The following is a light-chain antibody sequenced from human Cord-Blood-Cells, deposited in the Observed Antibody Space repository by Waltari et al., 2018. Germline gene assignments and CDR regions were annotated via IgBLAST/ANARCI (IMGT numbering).Light chain of an antibody. CDR2: EGS. J-gene: IGLJ2*01. CDR3: CSYAGSSTYVV. V-gene: IGLV2-23*01. Sequence: QSALTQPASVSGSPGQSITISCTGTSSDVGRYNRVSWYQQHPGKAPKLMIYEGSKRPSGVSKRCSGSKSGNAASLTISGLQAEDEADYYCCSYAGSSTYVVFGGGTKLTVL. CDR1: SSDVGRYNR.